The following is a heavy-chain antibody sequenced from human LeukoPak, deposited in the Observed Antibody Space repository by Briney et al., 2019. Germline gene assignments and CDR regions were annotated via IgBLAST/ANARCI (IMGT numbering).Heavy chain of an antibody. J-gene: IGHJ6*02. D-gene: IGHD4-11*01. CDR3: ARGRYGNYRSYYYYGMDV. V-gene: IGHV4-34*01. Sequence: SETLSLTCAVYGGSFSGYYWSWIRQPPGKGLEWIGEINHSGSTNYNPSLKSRVTISVDTSKNQFSLKLSSVTAADTAVYYCARGRYGNYRSYYYYGMDVWGQGTTVTVSS. CDR1: GGSFSGYY. CDR2: INHSGST.